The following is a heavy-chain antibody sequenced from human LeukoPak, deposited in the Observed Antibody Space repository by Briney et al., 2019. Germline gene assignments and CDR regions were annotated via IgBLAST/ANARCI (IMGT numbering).Heavy chain of an antibody. Sequence: PSQTLSLTCTVSGDSISSGSYYWNWIRQPPGKGLECIGIISYSGSTYYNPSLKSRVTISVDTSKNQFSLRLSSVTASDTAVYYCAKVNYYGSGSYHTPFDPWGQGTLVTV. J-gene: IGHJ5*02. D-gene: IGHD3-10*01. CDR2: ISYSGST. CDR1: GDSISSGSYY. V-gene: IGHV4-39*07. CDR3: AKVNYYGSGSYHTPFDP.